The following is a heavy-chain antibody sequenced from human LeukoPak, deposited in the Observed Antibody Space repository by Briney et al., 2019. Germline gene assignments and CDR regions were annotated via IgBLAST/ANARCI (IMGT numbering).Heavy chain of an antibody. V-gene: IGHV1-18*01. D-gene: IGHD3-22*01. CDR2: ISAYNGNT. CDR3: ARDFGDENYYDSSGYYSASDY. CDR1: GYTFTSYG. J-gene: IGHJ4*02. Sequence: ASVKVSCKASGYTFTSYGISWVRQAPGQGLEWMGWISAYNGNTNYAQKLQGRVTMATDTSTSTAYMELRSLRSDDTAVYYCARDFGDENYYDSSGYYSASDYWRQGTLVTVSS.